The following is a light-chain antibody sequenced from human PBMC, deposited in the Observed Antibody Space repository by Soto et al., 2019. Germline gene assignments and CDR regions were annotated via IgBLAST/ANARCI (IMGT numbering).Light chain of an antibody. V-gene: IGKV3-20*01. CDR3: HQYGSSPPT. CDR2: GAS. Sequence: EIVLTQSPGTLSLSPGERATLSCRASQSVSSSYLAWYQQKPGQAPRLLIYGASSRATGIPARVSGSGSGTDFTLTISRLEPEDFAVYYCHQYGSSPPTFGQGTKLEIK. J-gene: IGKJ2*01. CDR1: QSVSSSY.